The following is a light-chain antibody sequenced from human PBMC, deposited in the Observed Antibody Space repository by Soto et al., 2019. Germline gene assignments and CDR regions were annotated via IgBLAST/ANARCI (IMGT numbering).Light chain of an antibody. J-gene: IGKJ5*01. V-gene: IGKV1-39*01. CDR3: QQSYSTPPIT. CDR1: EGIRSD. CDR2: AAS. Sequence: IQLSQSPSSLSASVGDRVTITCRASEGIRSDLAWYQQKPGKAPKLLIYAASTLQSGVPSRFSGSGSGTDFTLTISSLQPEDFATYYCQQSYSTPPITFGQGTRLEIK.